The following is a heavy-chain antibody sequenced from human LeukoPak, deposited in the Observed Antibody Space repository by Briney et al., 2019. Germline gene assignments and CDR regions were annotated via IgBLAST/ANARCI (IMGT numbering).Heavy chain of an antibody. CDR2: INPDSGDT. D-gene: IGHD3-10*01. CDR1: GYTFTVYY. J-gene: IGHJ6*02. Sequence: GASVKVSCKASGYTFTVYYMHWVRQAPGQGLESMGWINPDSGDTNYEQKFQGRVTMTRDTSIGTAYMELSRLRSDDTALYYCARGAGSGSLAYDYGMDVWGQGTTVTVSS. V-gene: IGHV1-2*02. CDR3: ARGAGSGSLAYDYGMDV.